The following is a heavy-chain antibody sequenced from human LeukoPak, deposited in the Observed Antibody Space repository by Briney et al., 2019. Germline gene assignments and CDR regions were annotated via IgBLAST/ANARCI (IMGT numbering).Heavy chain of an antibody. D-gene: IGHD2-21*02. J-gene: IGHJ4*02. CDR2: IYYTGNT. CDR3: ASGSVVTALDQ. CDR1: GGSITTYY. V-gene: IGHV4-59*01. Sequence: KTSETLSFTCAVSGGSITTYYWTWIRQPPGQALEWIGYIYYTGNTKYNPSLESRVTMSIDTSKNEFSLKIYSVNAADTAVYFCASGSVVTALDQWGQGTLVTVSS.